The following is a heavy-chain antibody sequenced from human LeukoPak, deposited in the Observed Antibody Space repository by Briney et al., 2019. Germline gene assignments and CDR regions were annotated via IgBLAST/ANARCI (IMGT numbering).Heavy chain of an antibody. CDR1: GVSISSSNSY. V-gene: IGHV4-39*01. CDR3: ARQTGSGLFILP. J-gene: IGHJ4*02. D-gene: IGHD3/OR15-3a*01. Sequence: SEALSLTCTVSGVSISSSNSYWGWIRQPPGKGLEWIGSIYYSGNTYYNASLKSQVSISIDTSKNQCSLRLTSVTAADTAVYYCARQTGSGLFILPGGQGTLVTVSS. CDR2: IYYSGNT.